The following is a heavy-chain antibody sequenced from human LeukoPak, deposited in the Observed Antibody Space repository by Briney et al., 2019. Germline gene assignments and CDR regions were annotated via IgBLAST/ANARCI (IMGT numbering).Heavy chain of an antibody. CDR3: ARGADQDFDF. Sequence: GSVKVSCKSSGHTFNNHFIHWVRQAPGQGLEWMGMINPRDGTTRTLQKFQGRVTMTRDTSPSTLYMGLSSLRSEDTATYFCARGADQDFDFWGQGTLVTVSS. V-gene: IGHV1-46*02. CDR1: GHTFNNHF. CDR2: INPRDGTT. J-gene: IGHJ4*02.